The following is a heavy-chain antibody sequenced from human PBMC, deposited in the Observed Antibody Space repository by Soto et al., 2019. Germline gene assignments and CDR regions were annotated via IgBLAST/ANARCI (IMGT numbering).Heavy chain of an antibody. CDR2: IYYSGST. V-gene: IGHV4-59*01. D-gene: IGHD2-8*01. CDR1: GGSISSYY. J-gene: IGHJ3*02. Sequence: SSETLSLTCTVSGGSISSYYWSWIRQPPGKGLEWIGYIYYSGSTNYNPSLKSRVTISVDTSKNQFSLKLSSVTAADTAVYYCARDANGDDFDIWGQGTMVTVSS. CDR3: ARDANGDDFDI.